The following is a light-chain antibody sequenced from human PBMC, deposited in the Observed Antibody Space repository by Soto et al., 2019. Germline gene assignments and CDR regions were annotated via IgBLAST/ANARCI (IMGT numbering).Light chain of an antibody. J-gene: IGKJ2*01. V-gene: IGKV3-15*01. CDR2: GAS. CDR1: QSVSSN. Sequence: EIVMTQSPATLSVSPGERATLSCRASQSVSSNLAWYQQKPGQAPRLLIYGASTRATGIPARFSGSGSGTEFTLTISSLQSEDCAVYFCQQYNSWYTFGQGTKLEIK. CDR3: QQYNSWYT.